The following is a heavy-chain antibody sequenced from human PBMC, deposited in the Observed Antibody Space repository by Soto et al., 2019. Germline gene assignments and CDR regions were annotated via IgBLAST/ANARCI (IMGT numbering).Heavy chain of an antibody. J-gene: IGHJ4*02. Sequence: QVQLQESGPGLVNPSEPLSLPCTVPGGSSSSSYWTWIRQPPGKGLEWIGYIYYTGSTNYNPSLKSRVTISVDTSKKQFSLKLSSVTAADTAVYYCASGDYYFDYWGQGTLVTVFS. CDR3: ASGDYYFDY. D-gene: IGHD2-21*01. V-gene: IGHV4-59*01. CDR2: IYYTGST. CDR1: GGSSSSSY.